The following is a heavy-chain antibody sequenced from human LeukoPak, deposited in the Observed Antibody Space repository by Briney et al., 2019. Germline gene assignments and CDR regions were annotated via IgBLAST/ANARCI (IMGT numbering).Heavy chain of an antibody. Sequence: GGSLRLTCAASRFTFSTYAMHWVRQAPGTGLEWVAVISYDGSNKYYADSVKGRFTLSRDSSKNTLYLQMNSLRGEDTAVYYCARGGLLWFGDYFDYWGQGTLVTVSS. V-gene: IGHV3-30-3*01. CDR1: RFTFSTYA. CDR2: ISYDGSNK. D-gene: IGHD3-10*01. CDR3: ARGGLLWFGDYFDY. J-gene: IGHJ4*02.